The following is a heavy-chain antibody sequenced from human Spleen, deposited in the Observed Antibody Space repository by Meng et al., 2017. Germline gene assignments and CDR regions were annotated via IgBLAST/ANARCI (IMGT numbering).Heavy chain of an antibody. CDR1: GYSFTNYW. CDR3: ARQSYLGIAAAGAFDI. V-gene: IGHV5-51*01. CDR2: IYPGDSDT. J-gene: IGHJ3*02. Sequence: GGSLRLSCKGSGYSFTNYWIGWVRQLPGKGLDWMGIIYPGDSDTTYSPSFQGQVTISADKSISTAYLQWSSLKASDTAMYYCARQSYLGIAAAGAFDIWGQGTMVTVSS. D-gene: IGHD6-13*01.